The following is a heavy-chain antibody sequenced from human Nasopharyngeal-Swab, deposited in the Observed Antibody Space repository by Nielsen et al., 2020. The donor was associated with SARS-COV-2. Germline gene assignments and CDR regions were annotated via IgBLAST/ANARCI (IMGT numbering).Heavy chain of an antibody. V-gene: IGHV4-59*01. J-gene: IGHJ4*02. CDR2: IYYTGST. CDR3: ARIGCSGGSCYCDY. CDR1: GGSINSYY. D-gene: IGHD2-15*01. Sequence: SETLSLTCTVSGGSINSYYWSWIRQPPGKGLEWIGNIYYTGSTNYNPSLTSRVTISVDTSKNQFSLKLNSVTAADTAVYYCARIGCSGGSCYCDYWGQGTLVTVSS.